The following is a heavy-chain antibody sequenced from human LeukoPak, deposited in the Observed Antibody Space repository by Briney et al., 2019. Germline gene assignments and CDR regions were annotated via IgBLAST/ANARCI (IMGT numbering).Heavy chain of an antibody. CDR3: ARHPSYTSGWPLDY. CDR1: GYSFTNYW. Sequence: GESPKISCKGSGYSFTNYWIGWARQMPGKGLEWMGIIYLGDSDTRYSPSFQGQVTISADKSISTAYLQWSSLKASDTAIYYCARHPSYTSGWPLDYWGQGTLVTVSS. D-gene: IGHD6-19*01. J-gene: IGHJ4*02. CDR2: IYLGDSDT. V-gene: IGHV5-51*01.